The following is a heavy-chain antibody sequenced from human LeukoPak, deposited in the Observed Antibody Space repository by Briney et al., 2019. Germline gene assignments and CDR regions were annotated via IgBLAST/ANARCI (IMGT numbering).Heavy chain of an antibody. J-gene: IGHJ4*02. V-gene: IGHV3-23*01. CDR2: IGGSGIRT. CDR1: GFTFSSDA. Sequence: GGSQRLSCAASGFTFSSDAMTWVRQAPGKGLEWVSGIGGSGIRTYYADSVRGRFTVSRDNSKNILTLHLSSLRVEDTALYYCAKDRFGHTDQRPLAVDSWGQGTLVSVSS. CDR3: AKDRFGHTDQRPLAVDS. D-gene: IGHD3-10*01.